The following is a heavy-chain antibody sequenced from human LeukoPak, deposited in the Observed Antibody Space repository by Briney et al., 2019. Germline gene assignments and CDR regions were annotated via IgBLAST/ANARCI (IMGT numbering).Heavy chain of an antibody. CDR1: ALPPSNYA. CDR2: ISDGGWT. Sequence: PGGSLRLPCAASALPPSNYAMSWVRQAPGKGLEWVSSISDGGWTAYTDSVKGRFFISRETATNTLYLQMNSLRVEDTAVYYCARGWETTAYYFDYWGQGTLVTVSS. J-gene: IGHJ4*02. D-gene: IGHD1-26*01. CDR3: ARGWETTAYYFDY. V-gene: IGHV3-23*01.